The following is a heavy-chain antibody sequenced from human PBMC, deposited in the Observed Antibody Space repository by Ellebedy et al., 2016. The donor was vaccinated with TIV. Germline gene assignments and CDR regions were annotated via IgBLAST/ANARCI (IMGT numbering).Heavy chain of an antibody. V-gene: IGHV3-7*03. CDR3: ATDRMTATGNSLDY. J-gene: IGHJ4*02. Sequence: PGGSLRLSCAASGFTFSDYWMAWVRQAPGKGLEWVANIKQDGSEKSYVGSVKGRFTISRDNAKNSLYLQMNSLKTEDIAVYYCATDRMTATGNSLDYWGQGTLVTVSS. D-gene: IGHD6-13*01. CDR1: GFTFSDYW. CDR2: IKQDGSEK.